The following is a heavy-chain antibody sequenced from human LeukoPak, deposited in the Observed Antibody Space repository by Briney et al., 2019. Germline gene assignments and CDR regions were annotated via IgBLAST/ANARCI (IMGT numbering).Heavy chain of an antibody. D-gene: IGHD3-22*01. V-gene: IGHV1-8*01. CDR2: MNPNSGNT. CDR3: TTMIVVIDAFDI. J-gene: IGHJ3*02. CDR1: GYTFTSYD. Sequence: GASVKVSCKASGYTFTSYDINWVRQATGQGLEWMGWMNPNSGNTGYARKFQGRVTMTRNTSISTAYMELSSLRSEDTAVYYCTTMIVVIDAFDIWGQGTMVTVSS.